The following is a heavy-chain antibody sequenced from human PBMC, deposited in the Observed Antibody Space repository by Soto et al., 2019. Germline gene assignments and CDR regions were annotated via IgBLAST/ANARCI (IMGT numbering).Heavy chain of an antibody. V-gene: IGHV3-15*01. Sequence: EVQLVESGGGLVKPGQSLTLSCAASAFTFSNAWMSWVRQAPGKGLEWVGRIRSKTDGGTAAYTAPVKGRFIISRDDSKNTVSMRITSLKTEDTAVYYCTTGGRDWGQGTLVTVSS. CDR2: IRSKTDGGTA. J-gene: IGHJ4*02. CDR3: TTGGRD. CDR1: AFTFSNAW.